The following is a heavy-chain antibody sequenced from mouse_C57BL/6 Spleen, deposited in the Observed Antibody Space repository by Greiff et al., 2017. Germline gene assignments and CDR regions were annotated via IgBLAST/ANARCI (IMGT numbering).Heavy chain of an antibody. D-gene: IGHD2-4*01. J-gene: IGHJ3*01. V-gene: IGHV2-2*01. CDR1: GFSLTSYG. Sequence: VQLQESGPGLVQPSQSLSITCTVSGFSLTSYGVHWVRQSPGKGLEWLGVLWSGGSTDYNAAFISRLSISKDNSKSQVFFKMNSLQADDTALYSCARTYYDYDWFAYWGQGTLVTVSA. CDR3: ARTYYDYDWFAY. CDR2: LWSGGST.